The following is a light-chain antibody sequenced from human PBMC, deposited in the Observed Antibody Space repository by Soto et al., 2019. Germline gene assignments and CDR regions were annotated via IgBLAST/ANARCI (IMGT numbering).Light chain of an antibody. CDR3: SSYTSSSPLV. Sequence: QSVLTQPASVSGSPGQSITISCTGTSSDVGGYNSVSWYQQHPGKAPKLMIYDVSNRPSGVSNRFSGSKSGNTASLTISGLHSEDEADYYCSSYTSSSPLVFGTGTKLTVL. V-gene: IGLV2-14*01. CDR2: DVS. J-gene: IGLJ1*01. CDR1: SSDVGGYNS.